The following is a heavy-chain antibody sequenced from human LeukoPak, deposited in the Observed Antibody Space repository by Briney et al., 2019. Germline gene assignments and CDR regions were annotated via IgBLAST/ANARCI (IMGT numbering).Heavy chain of an antibody. Sequence: GGSLRLSCAASGFTFSSYWMHWVRQAPGKGLVWVSRINSDGSSTSYADSVKGRFTISRDNAKNTLYLQMNSPRAEDTAVYYCAKPFSSGWYNGGHNWFDPWGQGTLVTVSS. CDR3: AKPFSSGWYNGGHNWFDP. V-gene: IGHV3-74*01. D-gene: IGHD6-19*01. CDR2: INSDGSST. J-gene: IGHJ5*02. CDR1: GFTFSSYW.